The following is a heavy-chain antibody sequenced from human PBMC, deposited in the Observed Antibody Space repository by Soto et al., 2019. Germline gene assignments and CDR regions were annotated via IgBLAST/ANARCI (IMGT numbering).Heavy chain of an antibody. CDR3: VRDRSNKLEMGMDV. Sequence: QVQLVESGGGVVQPGRSLRLSCAASGFTFRLYGMHWVRQAPGKGLEWVAVISYDGSNKYYADSVKGRFTITRDNYRNTLSLQMDSVRVEDTAVYYCVRDRSNKLEMGMDVWGHGTTVTVSS. J-gene: IGHJ6*02. CDR2: ISYDGSNK. V-gene: IGHV3-30*03. CDR1: GFTFRLYG. D-gene: IGHD3-3*01.